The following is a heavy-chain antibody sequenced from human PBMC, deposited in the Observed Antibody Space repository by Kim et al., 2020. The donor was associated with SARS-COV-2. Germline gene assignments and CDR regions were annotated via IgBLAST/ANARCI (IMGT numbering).Heavy chain of an antibody. J-gene: IGHJ4*02. CDR3: AKTPGMDTAMA. D-gene: IGHD5-18*01. Sequence: GGSLRLSCAASGFTFSSYGMHWVRQAPGKGLEWVAVISYDGSNKYYADSVKGRFTISRDNSKNTLYLQMNSLRAEDTAVYYCAKTPGMDTAMAWGQGTLVTVSS. CDR1: GFTFSSYG. V-gene: IGHV3-30*18. CDR2: ISYDGSNK.